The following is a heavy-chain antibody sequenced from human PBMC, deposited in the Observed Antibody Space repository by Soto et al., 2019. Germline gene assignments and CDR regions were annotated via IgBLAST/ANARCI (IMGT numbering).Heavy chain of an antibody. V-gene: IGHV1-69*01. CDR1: GGPFSSYA. CDR2: IIPISDTT. CDR3: ARSQGSSTSLEIYYYYYYGMDV. Sequence: VQLVQSGAEVKKPGSSVKVSCKASGGPFSSYAISWVRQAPGPGLEWMGGIIPISDTTNYAQKFQGRVTITADESTSTAYMELSSLRSEDTAVYYCARSQGSSTSLEIYYYYYYGMDVWGQGTTVTVSS. J-gene: IGHJ6*02. D-gene: IGHD2-2*01.